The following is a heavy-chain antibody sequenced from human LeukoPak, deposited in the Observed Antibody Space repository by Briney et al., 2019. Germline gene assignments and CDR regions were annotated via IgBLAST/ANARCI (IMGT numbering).Heavy chain of an antibody. CDR2: IYSSGNT. CDR1: GFAVSSNY. J-gene: IGHJ4*02. Sequence: GGSLRLSCAASGFAVSSNYMTWVRQAPGRGLEWVSVIYSSGNTYYADSVKGRFTMSRDSSKNTLYLQMNSLIAEDTAVYYCASKIGYWGQGTLVTVSS. CDR3: ASKIGY. V-gene: IGHV3-53*01.